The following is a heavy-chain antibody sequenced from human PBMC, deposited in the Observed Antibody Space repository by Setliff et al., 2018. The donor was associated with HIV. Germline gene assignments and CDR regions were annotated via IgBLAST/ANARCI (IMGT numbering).Heavy chain of an antibody. D-gene: IGHD4-4*01. CDR3: ARDSGDDYSDYYYYGMDV. V-gene: IGHV1-3*01. CDR1: GYTSTSYA. CDR2: IHAGNGYT. Sequence: ASVKVSCKASGYTSTSYAMHWVRQAPGQRLEWMGWIHAGNGYTKYSQKFQGRVTFTRDTSASAAYMELSSLRSEDTALYYCARDSGDDYSDYYYYGMDVWGQGTTVTVSS. J-gene: IGHJ6*02.